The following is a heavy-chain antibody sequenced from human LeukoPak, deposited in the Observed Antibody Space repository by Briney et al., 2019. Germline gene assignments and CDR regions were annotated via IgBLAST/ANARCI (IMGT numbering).Heavy chain of an antibody. J-gene: IGHJ4*02. CDR3: ARDLLPTGYYYDSSGPSFDY. CDR2: IDTSSSYI. Sequence: GGFLRLSCAASGFTFSDYTMNWVRQAPGKGLEWVSSIDTSSSYINSADSVKGRFTISRDNAKNSLYLQMNSLRAEDTAVYYCARDLLPTGYYYDSSGPSFDYWGQGTLVTVSS. CDR1: GFTFSDYT. V-gene: IGHV3-21*01. D-gene: IGHD3-22*01.